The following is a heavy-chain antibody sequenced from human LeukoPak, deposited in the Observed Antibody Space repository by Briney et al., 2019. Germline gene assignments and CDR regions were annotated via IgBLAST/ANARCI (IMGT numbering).Heavy chain of an antibody. D-gene: IGHD1-1*01. CDR3: ARDSANRNGNWFGP. CDR1: GGSISSYY. V-gene: IGHV4-59*01. CDR2: IHYSGSGST. Sequence: SETLSLTCSVSGGSISSYYWSWIRQPPGKGLEWIGYIHYSGSGSTNYNPSLKSRVTISVDTSKNQFSLKLFSVTAADTAVYYCARDSANRNGNWFGPWGQGTLVTVSS. J-gene: IGHJ5*02.